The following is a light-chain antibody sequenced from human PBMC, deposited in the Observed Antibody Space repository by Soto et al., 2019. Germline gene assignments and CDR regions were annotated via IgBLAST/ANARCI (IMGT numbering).Light chain of an antibody. Sequence: DIQMTQSPSILSASVGDRVTITCRSSQTITNWLAWYQQKPGKAPKLLIYDASSLQSGVPSRFSGSGSGTEFTLTISSLQPDDFATYYCQQYQIDWTFGQGTKVDIK. CDR3: QQYQIDWT. J-gene: IGKJ1*01. CDR1: QTITNW. CDR2: DAS. V-gene: IGKV1-5*01.